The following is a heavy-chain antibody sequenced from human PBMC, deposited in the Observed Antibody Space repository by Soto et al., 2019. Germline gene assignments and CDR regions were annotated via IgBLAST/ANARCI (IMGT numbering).Heavy chain of an antibody. V-gene: IGHV3-23*01. CDR3: AKWSGFGDM. Sequence: LRVPRGGAGFDFSEFSITRVRQAPGKGLEYVSGVAGSGALSFYSDSVRGRLTVSRDNSKKTVYLQMNSLTVEDTAVYYYAKWSGFGDMWGPGPLVTVSS. CDR2: VAGSGALS. CDR1: GFDFSEFS. J-gene: IGHJ4*02. D-gene: IGHD4-17*01.